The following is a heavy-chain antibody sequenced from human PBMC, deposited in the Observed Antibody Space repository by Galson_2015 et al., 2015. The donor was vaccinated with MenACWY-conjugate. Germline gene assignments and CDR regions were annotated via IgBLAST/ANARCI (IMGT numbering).Heavy chain of an antibody. J-gene: IGHJ3*02. D-gene: IGHD3-10*01. CDR2: IWYDGSNK. CDR1: GFTFSSYG. V-gene: IGHV3-33*01. Sequence: SLRLSCAASGFTFSSYGMHWVRQAPGKGLEWVAVIWYDGSNKYYADSVKGRFTISRDNSKNTLYLQMNSLRAEDTAVYYCAREDTYYYGSGSYGAFDIWGQGTMVTVSS. CDR3: AREDTYYYGSGSYGAFDI.